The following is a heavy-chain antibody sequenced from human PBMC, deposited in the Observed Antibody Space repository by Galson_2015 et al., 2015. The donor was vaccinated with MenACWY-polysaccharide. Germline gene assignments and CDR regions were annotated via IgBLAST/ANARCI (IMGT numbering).Heavy chain of an antibody. J-gene: IGHJ4*02. CDR3: ARVRYSTGKYQFDY. D-gene: IGHD2-2*01. CDR1: GFTFTSYA. Sequence: SLRLSCAASGFTFTSYAMSWVRQAPGKGLEWVSAIRSSGTNTYYAGSVKGRFTISRDNSKNTLSLQMNSLRAEDTAVYYCARVRYSTGKYQFDYWGQGTLVAVSS. V-gene: IGHV3-23*01. CDR2: IRSSGTNT.